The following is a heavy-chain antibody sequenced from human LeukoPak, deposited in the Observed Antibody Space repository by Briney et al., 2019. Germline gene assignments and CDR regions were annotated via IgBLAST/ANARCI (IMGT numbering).Heavy chain of an antibody. D-gene: IGHD6-19*01. V-gene: IGHV1-18*01. Sequence: ASVKVPCKASGYTFTSYGISWVRQAPGQGLEWMGWISAYNGNTNYAQKLQGRVTMTTDTSTSTAYMELRSLRSDDTAVYYCARVNGIAVAGTGFDYWGQGTLVTVSS. CDR3: ARVNGIAVAGTGFDY. CDR1: GYTFTSYG. J-gene: IGHJ4*02. CDR2: ISAYNGNT.